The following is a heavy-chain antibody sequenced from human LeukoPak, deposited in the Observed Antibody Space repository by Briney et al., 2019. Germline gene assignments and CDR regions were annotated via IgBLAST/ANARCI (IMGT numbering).Heavy chain of an antibody. CDR2: IYYSGST. V-gene: IGHV4-59*01. CDR3: ARADWNRVKGAFDI. CDR1: GGSISSYY. Sequence: SETLSLTCTVSGGSISSYYWSWIRQPPGKGLEWIGYIYYSGSTNYNPSLKSRVTISVDTSKNQFSLKLSSVTAADTAVYYCARADWNRVKGAFDIWGQGTMVTVSS. D-gene: IGHD1/OR15-1a*01. J-gene: IGHJ3*02.